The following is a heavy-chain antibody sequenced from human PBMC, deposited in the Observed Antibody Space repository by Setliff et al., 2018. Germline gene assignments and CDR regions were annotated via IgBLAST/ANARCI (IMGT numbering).Heavy chain of an antibody. CDR2: ISTNTGNP. V-gene: IGHV7-4-1*02. CDR1: GYTFSSYA. Sequence: EASVKVSCKASGYTFSSYAMNWVRQAPGQGLEWMGWISTNTGNPTYAQGFTGRFVFSLDTSVSTAYLQISSLKAEDTAVYYCAREGEGSTFFPLDAFDIWGQGTMVTVSS. CDR3: AREGEGSTFFPLDAFDI. D-gene: IGHD3-16*01. J-gene: IGHJ3*02.